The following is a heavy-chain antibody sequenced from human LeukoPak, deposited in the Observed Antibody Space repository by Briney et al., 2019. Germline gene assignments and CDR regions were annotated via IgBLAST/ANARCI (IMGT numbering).Heavy chain of an antibody. CDR2: IYDSGST. CDR1: GGSISSGGYS. V-gene: IGHV4-30-2*01. Sequence: PSETLSLTCAVSGGSISSGGYSWSWIRQPPGKGLEWIGYIYDSGSTYYNPSLKRRVTISIDTSKSQFSLKLTSVTAADTAVYYCAREAGDGNKEFQHWGQGTLVTVSS. D-gene: IGHD5-24*01. J-gene: IGHJ1*01. CDR3: AREAGDGNKEFQH.